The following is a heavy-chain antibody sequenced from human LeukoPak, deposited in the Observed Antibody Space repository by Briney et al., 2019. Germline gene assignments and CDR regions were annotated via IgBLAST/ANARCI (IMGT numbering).Heavy chain of an antibody. CDR2: INKDGSDQ. D-gene: IGHD1-1*01. Sequence: GGSLRLSCAASGITFSTYSMNWARQAPGKGLEWVATINKDGSDQYFVDSVQGRFTLSRDNARNSLYLQLNSLRAEDTAVYYCARHNSWNFDYWGQGTLVTVSS. J-gene: IGHJ4*02. CDR1: GITFSTYS. CDR3: ARHNSWNFDY. V-gene: IGHV3-7*03.